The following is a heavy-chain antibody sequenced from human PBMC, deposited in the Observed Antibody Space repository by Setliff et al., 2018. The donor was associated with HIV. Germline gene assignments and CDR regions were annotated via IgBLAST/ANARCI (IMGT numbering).Heavy chain of an antibody. CDR3: ARGYDILTGTY. J-gene: IGHJ4*02. CDR2: ISSSSTYI. CDR1: GFSSNNYW. V-gene: IGHV3-21*01. D-gene: IGHD3-9*01. Sequence: GGSLRLSCTDSGFSSNNYWMSWVRQAPGKGLEWVSSISSSSTYIFYADSVKGRFTISRDNAKNSLYLQMSSLRAEDTAVYYCARGYDILTGTYWGQGTLVTVSS.